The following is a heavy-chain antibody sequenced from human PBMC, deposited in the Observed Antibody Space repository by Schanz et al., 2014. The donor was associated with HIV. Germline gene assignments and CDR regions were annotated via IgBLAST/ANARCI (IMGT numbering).Heavy chain of an antibody. CDR1: GGSFSAYY. J-gene: IGHJ4*02. CDR3: ARVYGDPLYHFDY. Sequence: QVQLQQWGSGLLKPSETLSLTCVVYGGSFSAYYWSWIRQPPGKGLEWIGKINHSGNTNYNPSLKSRVTISVDTSKNQFSLELTSVTAADTAVYYCARVYGDPLYHFDYWGQGTLVTVSS. D-gene: IGHD4-17*01. CDR2: INHSGNT. V-gene: IGHV4-34*01.